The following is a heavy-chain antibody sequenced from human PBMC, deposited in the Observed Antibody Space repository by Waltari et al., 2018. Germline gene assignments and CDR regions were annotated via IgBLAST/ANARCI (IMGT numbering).Heavy chain of an antibody. CDR2: IYYSGST. J-gene: IGHJ6*03. D-gene: IGHD1-26*01. V-gene: IGHV4-30-4*01. CDR1: GGSISSGPYY. Sequence: QVQLQESGPGLVKPSQTLSLTCTVSGGSISSGPYYWSWSRQSPGKGLEWICYIYYSGSTYYNPSLKSRVTMSIDTSKHQFSLKLSSVTAADTAVYYCAREDRTWEGHYFYYYMDVWGKGTTVTVSS. CDR3: AREDRTWEGHYFYYYMDV.